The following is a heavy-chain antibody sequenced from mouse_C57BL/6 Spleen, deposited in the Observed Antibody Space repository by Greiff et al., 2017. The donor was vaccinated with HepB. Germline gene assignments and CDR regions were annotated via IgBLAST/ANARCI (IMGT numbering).Heavy chain of an antibody. CDR3: ASRRITTVEDYYAMDY. CDR1: GFSLTSYG. J-gene: IGHJ4*01. V-gene: IGHV2-6*01. D-gene: IGHD1-1*01. Sequence: VMLVESGPGLVAPSQCLSITCTVSGFSLTSYGVDWVRQSPGKGLEWLGVIWGVGSTNYNSALKSRLSISKDNSKSQVFLKMNSLQTDDTAMYYCASRRITTVEDYYAMDYWGQGTSVTVSS. CDR2: IWGVGST.